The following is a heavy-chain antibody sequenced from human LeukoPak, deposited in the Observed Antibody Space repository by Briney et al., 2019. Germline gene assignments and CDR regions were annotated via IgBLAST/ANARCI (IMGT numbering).Heavy chain of an antibody. CDR1: GGTFSSYA. Sequence: SVKVSCKASGGTFSSYAISWVRQAPGQGLEWMGGIIPIFGTANYAQKFQGRVTITADESTSTAYMELSSLRSEDTAVYYCASDPRYNWNEPYYYYYMDVWGKGTTVTISS. CDR3: ASDPRYNWNEPYYYYYMDV. V-gene: IGHV1-69*13. CDR2: IIPIFGTA. D-gene: IGHD1-1*01. J-gene: IGHJ6*03.